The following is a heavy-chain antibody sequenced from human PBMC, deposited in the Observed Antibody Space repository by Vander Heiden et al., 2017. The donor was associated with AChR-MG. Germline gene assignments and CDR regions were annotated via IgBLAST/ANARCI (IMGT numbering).Heavy chain of an antibody. J-gene: IGHJ5*02. CDR1: GFTFSSYA. CDR2: ISYDGSNK. CDR3: ARGVQGVVTYYNWFDP. Sequence: QVQLVESGGGVVQPGRSLRLSCAASGFTFSSYAMHWVRQAPGKGLEWVAVISYDGSNKYYADSVKGRFTISRDNSKNTLYLQMNSLRAEDTAVYYCARGVQGVVTYYNWFDPWGQGTLVTVSS. D-gene: IGHD3-10*01. V-gene: IGHV3-30-3*01.